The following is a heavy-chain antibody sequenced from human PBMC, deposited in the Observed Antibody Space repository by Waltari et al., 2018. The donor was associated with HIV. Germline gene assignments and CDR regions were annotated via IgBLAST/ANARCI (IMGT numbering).Heavy chain of an antibody. Sequence: QVQLQESGPGQVEPSGTLSLTCAVSGGPISPYNWWTGVRQPPGKGLEWIGEIYHPGSSNYNKSLKSRVTISVDKSKNQFSLDLRSVTAADTAVYYCVRVVSDGNGSSWLDPWGQGTLVTVSS. D-gene: IGHD2-21*01. CDR1: GGPISPYNW. CDR2: IYHPGSS. J-gene: IGHJ5*02. V-gene: IGHV4-4*02. CDR3: VRVVSDGNGSSWLDP.